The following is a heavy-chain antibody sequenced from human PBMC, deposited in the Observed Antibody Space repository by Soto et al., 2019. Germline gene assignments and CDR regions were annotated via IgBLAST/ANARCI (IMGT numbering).Heavy chain of an antibody. CDR2: INTDNGNT. Sequence: QVQLVQSGAEVKKPGASVKVSCQGSGYTFINYAVNWFRQAPGQSLEWMGWINTDNGNTDYAQKFRDRVAMTRNTSIDTAYMELSSLTSEDTAVYYCASQGVDFWRVGHYYGLGVWGQGTAVTVAS. D-gene: IGHD3-3*01. CDR1: GYTFINYA. J-gene: IGHJ6*02. V-gene: IGHV1-3*04. CDR3: ASQGVDFWRVGHYYGLGV.